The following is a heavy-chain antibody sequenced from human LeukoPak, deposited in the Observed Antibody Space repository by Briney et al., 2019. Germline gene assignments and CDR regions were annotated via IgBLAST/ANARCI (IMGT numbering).Heavy chain of an antibody. CDR1: GYTFTSYD. J-gene: IGHJ4*02. V-gene: IGHV1-8*01. Sequence: GASVKVSCKASGYTFTSYDINWVRQATGQGLEWMGWMNPNSGNTGYAQKFQGRVTMTRNTSISTAYLELSSLSSEATAVYYCASEYYYDSSGYLPDHYWGQGTLVTVSS. CDR3: ASEYYYDSSGYLPDHY. CDR2: MNPNSGNT. D-gene: IGHD3-22*01.